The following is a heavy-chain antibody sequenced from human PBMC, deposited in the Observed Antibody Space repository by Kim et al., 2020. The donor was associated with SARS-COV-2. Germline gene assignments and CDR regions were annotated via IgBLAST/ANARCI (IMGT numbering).Heavy chain of an antibody. V-gene: IGHV1-69*01. J-gene: IGHJ4*02. Sequence: NYAQQFQGRVTITADESTSTAYMELSSLRSEDTAVYYCAREGPTHHFDYWGQGTLVTVSS. CDR3: AREGPTHHFDY.